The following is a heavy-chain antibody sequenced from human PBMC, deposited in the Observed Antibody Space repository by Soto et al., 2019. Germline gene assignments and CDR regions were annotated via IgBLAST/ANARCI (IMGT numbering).Heavy chain of an antibody. CDR2: IYYSGST. CDR1: GGSLSSSSYY. D-gene: IGHD3-3*01. V-gene: IGHV4-39*01. J-gene: IGHJ5*02. Sequence: XTLSLTCTVSGGSLSSSSYYWGWSRQPPGKGLEWIGSIYYSGSTYYNQSLKSRLTISVDTSKNQFSLKLSSVTAAETAVYYCARAHYDFWSGYYLWFDPWGQGTLVTSPQ. CDR3: ARAHYDFWSGYYLWFDP.